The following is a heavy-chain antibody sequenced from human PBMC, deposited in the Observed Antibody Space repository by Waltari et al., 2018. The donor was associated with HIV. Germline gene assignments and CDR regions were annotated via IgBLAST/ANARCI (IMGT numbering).Heavy chain of an antibody. CDR2: ISRDGSSK. CDR3: AREGIVAAPFDF. Sequence: QVQLVESGGGLVQPGGSLRLSFAASGFILRDFAIHWGRQAPGKGLEWVAVISRDGSSKYYADSVQGRFTISRDNSKNSLHLHMNSLRPKDTAVYYCAREGIVAAPFDFWGLGTLVTVSS. J-gene: IGHJ4*02. V-gene: IGHV3-30*01. CDR1: GFILRDFA. D-gene: IGHD2-15*01.